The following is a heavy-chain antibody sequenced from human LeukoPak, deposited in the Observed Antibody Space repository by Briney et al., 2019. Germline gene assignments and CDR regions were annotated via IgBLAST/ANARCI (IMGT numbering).Heavy chain of an antibody. CDR2: IYTSGGT. Sequence: SETLSLTCTVSGGSFSNYYWSWIRQPAGKGLEWIGRIYTSGGTNYNPSVKSRVTMSVDTSNNQFSLKLSSVTAADTAVYYCARQPPQYYGMDVWGQGTTVTVSS. CDR1: GGSFSNYY. CDR3: ARQPPQYYGMDV. D-gene: IGHD1-14*01. J-gene: IGHJ6*02. V-gene: IGHV4-4*07.